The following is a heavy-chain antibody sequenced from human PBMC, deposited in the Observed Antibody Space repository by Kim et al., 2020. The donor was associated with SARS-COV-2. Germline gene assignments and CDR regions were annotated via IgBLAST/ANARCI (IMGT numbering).Heavy chain of an antibody. CDR2: IWYDGSNK. V-gene: IGHV3-33*06. D-gene: IGHD3-10*01. J-gene: IGHJ4*02. CDR1: GFTFSSYG. Sequence: GGSLRLSCAASGFTFSSYGMHWVRQAPGKGLEWVAVIWYDGSNKYYADSVKGRFTISRDNSKNTLYLQMNSLRAEDTAVYYCAKEWYYYGSGSYFDYWGQGTLVTVSS. CDR3: AKEWYYYGSGSYFDY.